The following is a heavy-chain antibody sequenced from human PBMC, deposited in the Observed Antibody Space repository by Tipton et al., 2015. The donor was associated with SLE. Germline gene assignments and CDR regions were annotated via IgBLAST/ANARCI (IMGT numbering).Heavy chain of an antibody. CDR1: GGSITSGYY. V-gene: IGHV4-38-2*02. Sequence: TLSLTCTVSGGSITSGYYWGWIRRPPGKGLEWIGSIYHSGSTYYNPSLKSRLTISVDTSKNQFSLKLNSVTGADTAVYYCARDRGQQLAFDYWGQGTLVTVSS. J-gene: IGHJ4*02. D-gene: IGHD6-13*01. CDR3: ARDRGQQLAFDY. CDR2: IYHSGST.